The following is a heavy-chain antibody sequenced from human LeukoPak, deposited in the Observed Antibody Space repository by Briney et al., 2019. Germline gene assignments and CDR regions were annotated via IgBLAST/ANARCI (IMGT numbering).Heavy chain of an antibody. V-gene: IGHV3-21*01. CDR2: ISSSSSYI. CDR1: GFTLSSYS. D-gene: IGHD1-1*01. Sequence: GSLRLSCAASGFTLSSYSMNWVRQAPGKGLEWVSSISSSSSYIYYADSVKGRFTISRDNAKNSLYLQMNSLRAEDTAVYYCARAGFQLTDYWGQGTLVTVSS. CDR3: ARAGFQLTDY. J-gene: IGHJ4*02.